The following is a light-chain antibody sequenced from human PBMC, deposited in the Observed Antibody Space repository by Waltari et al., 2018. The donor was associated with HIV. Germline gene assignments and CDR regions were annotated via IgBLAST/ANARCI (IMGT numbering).Light chain of an antibody. J-gene: IGLJ2*01. Sequence: QSVLTQPPSVSEAPRQRVTISCSGSSSNIGNNAVNWYQQLPGKAPKLLIYYDDRLPSGGSYRFSGSKSGTSASLAISGLQSEDEADYYCAAWDDSLNGPGVFGGGTKLTVL. CDR3: AAWDDSLNGPGV. CDR1: SSNIGNNA. V-gene: IGLV1-36*01. CDR2: YDD.